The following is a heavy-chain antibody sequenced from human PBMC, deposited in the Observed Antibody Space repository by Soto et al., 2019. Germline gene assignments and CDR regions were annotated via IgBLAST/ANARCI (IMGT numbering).Heavy chain of an antibody. D-gene: IGHD3-22*01. CDR3: ARDRTYYYDSSGRTGEFDI. Sequence: PSETLSLTCTVSGGSISSYYWSWVRQPPGKGLEWIGYIYHSGSTNYNPSLQSRVTISVDTSNNQFSLKLSSVTAADTAVYYCARDRTYYYDSSGRTGEFDIWGPGTMVTVSS. V-gene: IGHV4-59*01. CDR1: GGSISSYY. J-gene: IGHJ3*02. CDR2: IYHSGST.